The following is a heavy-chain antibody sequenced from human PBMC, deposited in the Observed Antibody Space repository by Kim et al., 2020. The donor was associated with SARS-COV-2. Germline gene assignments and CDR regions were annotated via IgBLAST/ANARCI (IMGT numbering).Heavy chain of an antibody. Sequence: SETLSLTCAVYGGSFSGYYWSWIRQPPGKGLEWIGEINHSGSTNYNPSLKSRVTISVDTSKNQFSLKLSSVTAADTAVYYCASRYSGSRPAWGQGTLVTVSS. CDR2: INHSGST. CDR3: ASRYSGSRPA. D-gene: IGHD1-26*01. J-gene: IGHJ4*02. V-gene: IGHV4-34*01. CDR1: GGSFSGYY.